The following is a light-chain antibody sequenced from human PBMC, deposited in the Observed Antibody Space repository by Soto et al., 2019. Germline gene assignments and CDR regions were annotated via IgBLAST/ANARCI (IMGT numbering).Light chain of an antibody. V-gene: IGKV3-15*01. Sequence: EILITQSPATLSVSPGERATLSCRASQSVSSNLAWYQQKPGQAPRLLIYGASTRANGIPARFSGGGSGTEFTLTISSLQSEDFAFYYCQQYNNWHPITFGQGTRLEIK. J-gene: IGKJ5*01. CDR2: GAS. CDR1: QSVSSN. CDR3: QQYNNWHPIT.